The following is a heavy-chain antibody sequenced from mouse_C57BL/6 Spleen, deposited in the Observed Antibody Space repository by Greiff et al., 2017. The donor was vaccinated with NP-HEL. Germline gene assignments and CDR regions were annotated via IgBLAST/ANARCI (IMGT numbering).Heavy chain of an antibody. D-gene: IGHD2-12*01. J-gene: IGHJ1*03. CDR2: INPSTGGT. Sequence: VQLQQSGPELVKPGASVKISCKASGYSFTGYYMNWVKQSPEKSLEWIGEINPSTGGTTYNQKFKAKATLTVDKSSSTAYMQLKSLTSEDSAVYYCARSGAYYTAYYWYFDVWGTGTTVTVSS. CDR1: GYSFTGYY. CDR3: ARSGAYYTAYYWYFDV. V-gene: IGHV1-42*01.